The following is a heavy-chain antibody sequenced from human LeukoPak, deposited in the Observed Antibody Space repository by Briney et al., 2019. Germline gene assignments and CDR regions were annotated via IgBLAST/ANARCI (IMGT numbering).Heavy chain of an antibody. CDR2: IIPIFGTA. J-gene: IGHJ5*02. V-gene: IGHV1-69*05. CDR1: GGTFSSYA. Sequence: GASVKVSCKASGGTFSSYAISWVRQAPGQGLEWMGGIIPIFGTANYAQKFQGRVTMTTDTSTSTAYMELRSLRSDDTAVYYCARGWDSSSLDRYNWFDPWGQGTLVTVSS. D-gene: IGHD6-13*01. CDR3: ARGWDSSSLDRYNWFDP.